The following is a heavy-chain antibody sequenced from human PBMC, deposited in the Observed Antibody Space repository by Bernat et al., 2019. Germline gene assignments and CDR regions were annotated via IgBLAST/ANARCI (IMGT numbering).Heavy chain of an antibody. CDR2: ISSSGSTI. J-gene: IGHJ4*02. CDR3: AKDLRDYGGNSGLDY. V-gene: IGHV3-48*03. CDR1: GFTFSSYE. D-gene: IGHD4-23*01. Sequence: EVQLVESGGGLVQPGGSLRLSCAASGFTFSSYEMNWVRQAPGKGLEWVSYISSSGSTIYYADSVKGRFTISRDNSKNTLYLQMNSLRAEDTAVYYCAKDLRDYGGNSGLDYWGQGTLVTVSS.